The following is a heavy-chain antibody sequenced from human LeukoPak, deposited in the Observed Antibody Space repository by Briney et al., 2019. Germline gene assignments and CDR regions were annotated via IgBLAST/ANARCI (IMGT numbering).Heavy chain of an antibody. CDR1: GYTFTDHY. CDR3: AGGIASYSSSYFDY. Sequence: ASVKVFCKASGYTFTDHYIHWVRQAPGQGLEGMGGINPNDGGTNYAQKFQGRVTMTRDTSIGTAYMELSRLKSDDTAVYYCAGGIASYSSSYFDYWGQGALVTVSS. V-gene: IGHV1-2*02. D-gene: IGHD1-26*01. J-gene: IGHJ4*02. CDR2: INPNDGGT.